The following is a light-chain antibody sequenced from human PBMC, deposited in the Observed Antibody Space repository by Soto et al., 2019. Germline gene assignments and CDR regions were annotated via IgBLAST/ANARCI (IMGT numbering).Light chain of an antibody. CDR1: NSHVGAFNL. CDR3: CPYAVIRV. J-gene: IGLJ1*01. Sequence: QSVLTQPASVSAAPGQSITISCTGTNSHVGAFNLVSWYQQYPGKAPRLIIYEVNKRPSGISNRFSGSKSGNTASLTISGLQAEYEADYYCCPYAVIRVFGTGTKATVL. V-gene: IGLV2-23*02. CDR2: EVN.